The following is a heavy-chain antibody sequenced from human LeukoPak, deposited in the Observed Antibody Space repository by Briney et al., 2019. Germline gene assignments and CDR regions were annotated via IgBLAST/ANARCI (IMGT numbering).Heavy chain of an antibody. CDR3: ARARGSGYDSDWFDP. CDR1: GGSISSGGYY. V-gene: IGHV4-31*03. D-gene: IGHD5-12*01. CDR2: IYYSGST. J-gene: IGHJ5*02. Sequence: PSQTLSLTCTVSGGSISSGGYYWSWIRQHPGKGLEWIGYIYYSGSTYYNPSLKSRVTISVDTSKNQFSLKLSFVTAADTAVYYCARARGSGYDSDWFDPWGQGTLVTVSS.